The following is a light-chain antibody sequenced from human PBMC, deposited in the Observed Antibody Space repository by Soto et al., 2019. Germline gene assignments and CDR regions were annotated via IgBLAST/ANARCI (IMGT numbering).Light chain of an antibody. CDR1: SSDVGSYNL. CDR2: EDN. V-gene: IGLV2-23*01. J-gene: IGLJ3*02. Sequence: QSALTQPASVSGSPGQSITISCNGTSSDVGSYNLVSWYQQHPGTAPKLMIYEDNKRASGVSNRFSGSTSGITASLTISVLQAEDEADYYCCSYAGSSTWVFGGGTKVTVL. CDR3: CSYAGSSTWV.